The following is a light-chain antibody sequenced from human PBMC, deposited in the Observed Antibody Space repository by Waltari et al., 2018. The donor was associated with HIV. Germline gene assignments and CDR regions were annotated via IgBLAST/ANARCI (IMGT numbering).Light chain of an antibody. CDR1: SSNIGSFY. V-gene: IGLV1-47*02. J-gene: IGLJ2*01. CDR2: SNN. CDR3: AAWTDSLRGVV. Sequence: QSVLTQPPSASGTPGQRVTISCSGSSSNIGSFYVYWYQQLPGSAPKLLILSNNHRPSGVPDRFSGSKSGTSASLAISGLRSEDESDYYCAAWTDSLRGVVFGGGTKLSVL.